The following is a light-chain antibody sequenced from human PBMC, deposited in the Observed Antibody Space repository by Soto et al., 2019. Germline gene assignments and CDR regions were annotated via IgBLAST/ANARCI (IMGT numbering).Light chain of an antibody. CDR3: LQYWDYPWT. CDR1: QSVSNNY. J-gene: IGKJ1*01. V-gene: IGKV3-20*01. CDR2: GAS. Sequence: EIVLTQSPGTLSLSPGERATLSCRASQSVSNNYLAWYQQKPGQAPRLLIYGASNRATGIPDRFSGSGSGTDFTLTISSLQPEDFATYYCLQYWDYPWTFGQGTKVDIK.